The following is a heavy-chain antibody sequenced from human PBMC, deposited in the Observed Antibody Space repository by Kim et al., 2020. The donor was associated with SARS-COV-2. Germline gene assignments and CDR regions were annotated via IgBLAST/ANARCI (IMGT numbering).Heavy chain of an antibody. V-gene: IGHV4-59*01. CDR3: ARCYTAVVPDY. D-gene: IGHD3-16*02. CDR2: T. J-gene: IGHJ4*02. Sequence: TEYNPSLKRRVTISLDTSKNQFALKVNSVTAADTAVYYCARCYTAVVPDYWGQGTLVTVSS.